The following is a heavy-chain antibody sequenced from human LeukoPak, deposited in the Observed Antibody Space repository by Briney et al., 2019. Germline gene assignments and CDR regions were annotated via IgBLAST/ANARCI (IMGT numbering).Heavy chain of an antibody. D-gene: IGHD6-19*01. CDR1: GGSFSGYY. V-gene: IGHV4-34*01. CDR2: INHSGST. CDR3: ARSVGYTSGRCNWFDP. J-gene: IGHJ5*02. Sequence: PSETLSLTCAVYGGSFSGYYWSWIRQPPGKGLEWIGEINHSGSTNYNPSLKSRVTISVDTSKNQFSLKLTSVTAADTAVYYCARSVGYTSGRCNWFDPWGQGTLVTVSS.